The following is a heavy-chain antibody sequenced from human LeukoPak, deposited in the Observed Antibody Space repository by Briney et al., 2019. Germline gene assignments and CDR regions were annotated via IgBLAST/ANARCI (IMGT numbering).Heavy chain of an antibody. CDR1: GFTVSTNY. V-gene: IGHV3-20*01. CDR2: INWNGGST. J-gene: IGHJ6*03. CDR3: ARAGGYCSGGSCSHPPLYYYYYMDV. Sequence: TGGSLRLSCAASGFTVSTNYMSWVRQAPGKGLEWVSGINWNGGSTGYADSVKGRFTISRDNAKNFLYLQMNSLRAEDTALYHCARAGGYCSGGSCSHPPLYYYYYMDVWGKGTTVTISS. D-gene: IGHD2-15*01.